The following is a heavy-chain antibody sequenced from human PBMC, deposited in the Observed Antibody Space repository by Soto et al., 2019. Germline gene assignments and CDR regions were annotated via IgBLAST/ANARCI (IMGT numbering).Heavy chain of an antibody. Sequence: EVQLLESGGGLVQPGGSLRLSCGASGFTFSSYAMSWVRQAPGKGLEWVSTFSASGGGRTYYADSVKGRFTISRDNSKNRLYRQVNSLRAEDTAIYYCAQSRGSSGYEDFDYWGQGTLVIVSS. V-gene: IGHV3-23*01. CDR3: AQSRGSSGYEDFDY. J-gene: IGHJ4*02. CDR2: FSASGGGRT. CDR1: GFTFSSYA. D-gene: IGHD5-12*01.